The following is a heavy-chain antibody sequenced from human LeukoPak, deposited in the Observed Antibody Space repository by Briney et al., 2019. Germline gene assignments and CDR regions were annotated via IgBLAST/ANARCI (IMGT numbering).Heavy chain of an antibody. CDR1: GGSITSSY. CDR3: ARGRYSAGDNWFDP. Sequence: SETLSLTCTVSGGSITSSYWSWIRQSPGKGLEWIGYIHYTGSTNYNPSLKSRVTMLIDTSKDQFSLKLSSVTAADTAVYYCARGRYSAGDNWFDPWGQGTLVTVSS. J-gene: IGHJ5*02. CDR2: IHYTGST. V-gene: IGHV4-59*01. D-gene: IGHD3-9*01.